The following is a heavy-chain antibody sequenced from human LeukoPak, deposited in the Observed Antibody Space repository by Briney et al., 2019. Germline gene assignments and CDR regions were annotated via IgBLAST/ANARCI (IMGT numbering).Heavy chain of an antibody. CDR2: ISGSGGST. CDR3: AKYQGIRWSPDAFDI. CDR1: GFTFSSYA. D-gene: IGHD4-23*01. V-gene: IGHV3-23*01. J-gene: IGHJ3*02. Sequence: TGGSLRLSCAASGFTFSSYAMSWVRQAPGKGLEWVSAISGSGGSTYYADSVKGRFTISRDNSKNTLYLQMNSLRAEDTAVYYCAKYQGIRWSPDAFDIWGQGTMVAVSS.